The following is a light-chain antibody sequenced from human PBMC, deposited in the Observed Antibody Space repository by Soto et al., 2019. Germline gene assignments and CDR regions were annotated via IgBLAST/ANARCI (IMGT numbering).Light chain of an antibody. CDR3: QQYSAYPLT. J-gene: IGKJ4*01. Sequence: DIQLTQSPSTLSASVGDGVTITCRASQTIHAFLAWYQQKPGKAPKLLIYKASNLMSGVPSRFSGDESGTDFTLTITSLQPDDFATYYCQQYSAYPLTFGGGTKVEI. CDR2: KAS. V-gene: IGKV1-5*03. CDR1: QTIHAF.